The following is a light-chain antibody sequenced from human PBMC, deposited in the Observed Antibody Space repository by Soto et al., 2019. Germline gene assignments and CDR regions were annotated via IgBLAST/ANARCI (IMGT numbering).Light chain of an antibody. CDR3: QQRSNWPIT. CDR1: QSVSTS. J-gene: IGKJ5*01. CDR2: DVS. V-gene: IGKV3-11*01. Sequence: ETVLTQSPATLSLSPGERATLSCRASQSVSTSLAWYQQKPCQAPRLLIYDVSNRSTGIPARFSGSGSGTVFILTISRLEPDDFAVYYCQQRSNWPITFGQGTRLEMK.